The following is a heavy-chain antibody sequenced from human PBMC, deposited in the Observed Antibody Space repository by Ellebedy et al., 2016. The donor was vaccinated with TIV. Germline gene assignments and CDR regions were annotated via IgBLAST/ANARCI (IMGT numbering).Heavy chain of an antibody. Sequence: SETLSLTCTVSGGSISSSSYYWSWIRQPPGKGLEWIGEINHSGSTNYNPSLKSRVTISVDTSKNQFSLKLSSVTAADTAVYYCARSYYYDSSGYYEDAFDIWGQGTMVTVSS. CDR3: ARSYYYDSSGYYEDAFDI. V-gene: IGHV4-39*07. CDR2: INHSGST. D-gene: IGHD3-22*01. J-gene: IGHJ3*02. CDR1: GGSISSSSYY.